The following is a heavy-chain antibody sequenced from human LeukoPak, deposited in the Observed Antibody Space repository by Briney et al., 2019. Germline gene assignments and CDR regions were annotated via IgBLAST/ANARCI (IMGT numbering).Heavy chain of an antibody. V-gene: IGHV3-23*01. J-gene: IGHJ4*02. CDR3: AKDVKSDGVWDIDH. CDR1: GFTFRDYT. Sequence: GSLRLSCAASGFTFRDYTMNWVRQAPGKGLEWVSGIYGSGGGQTFYADSVRGRFIISRDDSRNLVFLHMDRLRVEDTGLYYCAKDVKSDGVWDIDHWGQGTVVTASS. CDR2: IYGSGGGQT. D-gene: IGHD4-17*01.